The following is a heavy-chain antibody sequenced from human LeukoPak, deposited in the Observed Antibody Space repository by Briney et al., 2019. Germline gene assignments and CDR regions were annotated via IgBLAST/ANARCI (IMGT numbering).Heavy chain of an antibody. D-gene: IGHD5-18*01. CDR2: IKQDGSEK. J-gene: IGHJ3*02. Sequence: GGSLRLSCAASGFTFSSYWMSWVRQAPGKGLEWVANIKQDGSEKYYVDSVKGRFTISRDNAKNSLYLHMNSLRAEDTAVYYCARGTAMVRDAFDIWGQGTMVTVSS. V-gene: IGHV3-7*04. CDR3: ARGTAMVRDAFDI. CDR1: GFTFSSYW.